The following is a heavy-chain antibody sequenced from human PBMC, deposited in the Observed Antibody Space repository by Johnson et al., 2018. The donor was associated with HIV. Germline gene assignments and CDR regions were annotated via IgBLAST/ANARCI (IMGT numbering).Heavy chain of an antibody. CDR2: IYSGGST. J-gene: IGHJ3*02. D-gene: IGHD6-13*01. V-gene: IGHV3-66*02. CDR3: ARGALSPAAPDAFDI. Sequence: VQLVESGGGLVQPGRSLRLSCEASGFNVSDNYMNWVRQAPGKGLEWVSIIYSGGSTHYADSVKGRFTMSRDNSKNTLYLQMGSLRAEDMAVYYCARGALSPAAPDAFDIWGQGTMVTVSS. CDR1: GFNVSDNY.